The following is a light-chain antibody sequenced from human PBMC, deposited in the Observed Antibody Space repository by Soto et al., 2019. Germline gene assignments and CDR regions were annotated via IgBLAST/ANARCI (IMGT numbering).Light chain of an antibody. V-gene: IGLV2-14*01. Sequence: QSALTQPASVSGSPGQSITISCTGTSSDVGGYNYVSWYQQHPGKAPKLMIYEVSNRPSGISNRFSGSKSGNTASLTISGLQSEDEGDYYCTSYANYNVVFGGGTKVTVL. CDR3: TSYANYNVV. CDR1: SSDVGGYNY. CDR2: EVS. J-gene: IGLJ2*01.